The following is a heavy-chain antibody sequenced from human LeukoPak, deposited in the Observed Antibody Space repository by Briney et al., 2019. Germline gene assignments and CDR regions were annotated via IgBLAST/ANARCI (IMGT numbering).Heavy chain of an antibody. J-gene: IGHJ4*02. CDR1: GFTFSSYA. V-gene: IGHV3-23*01. D-gene: IGHD5-12*01. Sequence: GGSLRLSCAASGFTFSSYAMSWVRQAPGKGLEWVSAISGSGGSTYYADSVKGRFTISRDNSKNTLYLQMNSLRAEDTAVYYCAPGGGYDTLRVKTAFDYWGQGTLVTVSS. CDR2: ISGSGGST. CDR3: APGGGYDTLRVKTAFDY.